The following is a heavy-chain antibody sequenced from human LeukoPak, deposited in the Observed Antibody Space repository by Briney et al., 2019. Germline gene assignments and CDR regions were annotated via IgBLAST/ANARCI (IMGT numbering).Heavy chain of an antibody. CDR2: IYYSGST. V-gene: IGHV4-59*01. CDR3: ARHEMTTVKGAGYYYYYYMDV. CDR1: GGSISSYY. Sequence: SETLSLTCSVSGGSISSYYWSWIRQPPGRGLEWIGYIYYSGSTNYNPSLKSRVTISVDTSKNQFSLKLSSVTAADTAVYYCARHEMTTVKGAGYYYYYYMDVWGKGTTVTVSS. J-gene: IGHJ6*03. D-gene: IGHD4-11*01.